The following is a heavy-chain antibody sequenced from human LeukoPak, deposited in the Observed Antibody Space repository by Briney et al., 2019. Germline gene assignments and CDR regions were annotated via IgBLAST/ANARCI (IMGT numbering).Heavy chain of an antibody. Sequence: ASVKVSCKASGYTFTSYGISWVRQAPGQGLEWMGWISAYNGNTNYAQKLQGRVTMTTDTSTSTAYMELRSLRSDDTAVYYCARVNKIVVVVAATLGDAFDIWGQGTMVTVSS. V-gene: IGHV1-18*01. D-gene: IGHD2-15*01. CDR3: ARVNKIVVVVAATLGDAFDI. J-gene: IGHJ3*02. CDR2: ISAYNGNT. CDR1: GYTFTSYG.